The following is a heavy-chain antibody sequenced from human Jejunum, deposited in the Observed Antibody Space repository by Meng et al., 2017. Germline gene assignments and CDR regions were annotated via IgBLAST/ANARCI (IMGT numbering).Heavy chain of an antibody. V-gene: IGHV1-2*06. J-gene: IGHJ4*02. CDR3: ARELISYAFDY. D-gene: IGHD1-26*01. CDR2: INTRTGGT. Sequence: FCVGGRGSGPSWTVTCSASGYTFTDLYLHWVSKATAQGLGWLGRINTRTGGTSYTKKFYGRVTMTRDTSISTAYMELSRLRSDATAVYYCARELISYAFDYWGQGALVTVSS. CDR1: GYTFTDLY.